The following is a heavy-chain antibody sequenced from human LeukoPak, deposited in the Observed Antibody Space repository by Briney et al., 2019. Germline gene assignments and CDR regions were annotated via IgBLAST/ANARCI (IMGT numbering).Heavy chain of an antibody. V-gene: IGHV1-46*01. Sequence: ASVKVSCKASGYTFTSFYIHWVRQAPGQGLEWMGIINPSGGSTSYAQKFQARVTMTRDMSTSTVYMDLSSLRSEDTAVYYCARDFSGAAAENWFDPWGQGTLVTVSS. CDR3: ARDFSGAAAENWFDP. D-gene: IGHD6-13*01. CDR2: INPSGGST. CDR1: GYTFTSFY. J-gene: IGHJ5*02.